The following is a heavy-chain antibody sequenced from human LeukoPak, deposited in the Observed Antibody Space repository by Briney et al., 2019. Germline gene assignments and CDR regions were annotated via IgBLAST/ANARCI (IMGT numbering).Heavy chain of an antibody. Sequence: GAAVKVSCKASGGTFSSYAISWVRQAPGQGVEWMGGIIPIFGTANYAQKFQGRVTITADKYTSTAYMELSSLRSEDTAVYYCASQPAAVNNWFDPWGQGTLVTVSS. J-gene: IGHJ5*02. D-gene: IGHD2-2*01. CDR3: ASQPAAVNNWFDP. CDR2: IIPIFGTA. CDR1: GGTFSSYA. V-gene: IGHV1-69*06.